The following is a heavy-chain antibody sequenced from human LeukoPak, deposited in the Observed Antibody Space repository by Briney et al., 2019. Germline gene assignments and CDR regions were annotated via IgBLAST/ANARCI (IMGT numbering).Heavy chain of an antibody. D-gene: IGHD3-16*01. CDR3: SRGHYGPDY. Sequence: GGSLRLSCTASGFPYCSTSMHWVRQAPGKGLEWVSGIQRDGTSPTYADSVKGRFIISRDNAKGSVYLQMNILRAEDTAVYYCSRGHYGPDYWGQGTLVTVSS. CDR1: GFPYCSTS. CDR2: IQRDGTSP. J-gene: IGHJ4*02. V-gene: IGHV3-74*01.